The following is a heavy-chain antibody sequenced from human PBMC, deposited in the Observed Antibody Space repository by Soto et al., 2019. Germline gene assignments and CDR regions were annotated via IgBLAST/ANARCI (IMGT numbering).Heavy chain of an antibody. V-gene: IGHV1-8*01. D-gene: IGHD6-13*01. CDR1: GYTFTSYD. CDR2: MNPSSGNT. Sequence: ASVKVSCKASGYTFTSYDINWVRQATGQGLKWMGWMNPSSGNTGYAQKFQGRVTMTRNTSISTAYMELSSLRSEDTAVYYCSIGGDSSSWRYYYYYYMDVWCKGTTVTVS. CDR3: SIGGDSSSWRYYYYYYMDV. J-gene: IGHJ6*03.